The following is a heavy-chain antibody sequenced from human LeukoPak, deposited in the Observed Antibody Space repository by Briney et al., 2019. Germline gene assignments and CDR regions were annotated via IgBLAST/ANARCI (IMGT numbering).Heavy chain of an antibody. CDR1: GFTFSNYA. D-gene: IGHD3-3*01. V-gene: IGHV3-23*01. CDR2: ISGSSVTT. J-gene: IGHJ3*02. CDR3: ARGYFAVGAFDI. Sequence: PGGSLRLSCAACGFTFSNYAMSWLRQAPGEGLEWVSAISGSSVTTYYGDSVKGGFTISRDNSKNTLYLQLNSLRAQDTAVYYCARGYFAVGAFDIWGQGTMVTVPS.